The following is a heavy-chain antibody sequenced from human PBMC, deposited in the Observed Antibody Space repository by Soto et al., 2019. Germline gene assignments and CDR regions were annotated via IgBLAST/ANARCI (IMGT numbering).Heavy chain of an antibody. CDR1: GFTFRSYW. D-gene: IGHD3-9*01. CDR3: ARAGNYDILTGPIDY. J-gene: IGHJ4*02. Sequence: GGSLRLSCAASGFTFRSYWMSWVRQAPGKGLEWVANIKEDGSQKWYVDSVKGRFTISRDNAKNSLYLQMNSLRAEDTAVYYCARAGNYDILTGPIDYWGQGTLVTVSS. CDR2: IKEDGSQK. V-gene: IGHV3-7*02.